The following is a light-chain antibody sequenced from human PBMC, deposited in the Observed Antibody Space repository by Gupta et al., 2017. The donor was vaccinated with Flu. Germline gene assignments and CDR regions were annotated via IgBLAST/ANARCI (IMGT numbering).Light chain of an antibody. CDR1: SSDVGGYTF. J-gene: IGLJ2*01. V-gene: IGLV2-8*01. Sequence: QSTLTQPPSASGSPGPSVAISCTGTSSDVGGYTFVSWYQQHPGKAPKLLIFDVDRRPSGVPGRFSGSKSGNTASLTVSGLQAEEEADYFCESYAGNDNVIFGGGTKLTVL. CDR2: DVD. CDR3: ESYAGNDNVI.